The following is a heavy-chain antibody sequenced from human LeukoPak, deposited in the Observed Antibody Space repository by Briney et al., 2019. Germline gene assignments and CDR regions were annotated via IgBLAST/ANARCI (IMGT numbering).Heavy chain of an antibody. CDR2: ISGDGGST. J-gene: IGHJ4*02. V-gene: IGHV3-43*02. CDR3: AKDYSGYGTIDY. CDR1: GFTFDDYA. D-gene: IGHD5-12*01. Sequence: GGSLRLSCAASGFTFDDYAIHWVRQAPGKGLEWVSLISGDGGSTYYADSVKGRFTISRDNSKNSLYLQMNSLRTKDTALYYCAKDYSGYGTIDYWGQGTLVTVSS.